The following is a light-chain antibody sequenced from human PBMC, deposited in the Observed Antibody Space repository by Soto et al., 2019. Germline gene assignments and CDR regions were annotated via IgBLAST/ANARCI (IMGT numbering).Light chain of an antibody. CDR1: SSDVGSYNL. Sequence: QSALAQPASVSGSPGQSVTFSCTGTSSDVGSYNLVSWYQQHPGKAPKLMIYEVNKRPSGVSNRFSGSKSGTTASLTISGLQAEDEADYYCCSYAGTSDVFGTGTKLTVL. CDR2: EVN. CDR3: CSYAGTSDV. J-gene: IGLJ1*01. V-gene: IGLV2-23*02.